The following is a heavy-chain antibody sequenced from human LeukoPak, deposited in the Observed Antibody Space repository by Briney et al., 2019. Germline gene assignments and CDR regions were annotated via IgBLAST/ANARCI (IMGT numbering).Heavy chain of an antibody. J-gene: IGHJ4*02. CDR3: ARGDSSGYYPYYFDY. CDR2: ISSSGSTI. CDR1: GFTFSSYE. Sequence: QLGGSLRLSCAASGFTFSSYEMNWVRQAPGKGLEWVSYISSSGSTIYYADSVKGRFTISRDNAKNSLYLQMNSLRAEDTAVYYCARGDSSGYYPYYFDYWGQGTLVTVSS. D-gene: IGHD3-22*01. V-gene: IGHV3-48*03.